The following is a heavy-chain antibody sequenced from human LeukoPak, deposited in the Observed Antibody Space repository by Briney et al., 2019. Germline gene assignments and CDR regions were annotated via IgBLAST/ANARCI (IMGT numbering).Heavy chain of an antibody. Sequence: PGGSLRLSCAAPGFTFSSYAMSWVRQAPGKGLEWVSAISGSGGSTYYADSVKGRFTISRDNSKNTLYLQMNSLRAEDTAVYYCAKDSPQTSSQIYYFDYWGQGTLVTVSS. V-gene: IGHV3-23*01. CDR1: GFTFSSYA. D-gene: IGHD6-13*01. CDR3: AKDSPQTSSQIYYFDY. J-gene: IGHJ4*02. CDR2: ISGSGGST.